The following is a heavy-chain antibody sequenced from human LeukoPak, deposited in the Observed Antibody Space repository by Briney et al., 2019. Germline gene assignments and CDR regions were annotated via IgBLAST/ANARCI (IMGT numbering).Heavy chain of an antibody. CDR1: GVSISSYY. V-gene: IGHV4-4*07. J-gene: IGHJ4*02. CDR2: IYTSGST. CDR3: ARETPVRPFDY. D-gene: IGHD2-8*01. Sequence: PSETLSLTCTVSGVSISSYYWSWIRQPAGKGLEWIGRIYTSGSTNYNPSLKSRVTISVDKSKNQFSLKLSSVTAADTAVYYCARETPVRPFDYWGQGTLVTVSS.